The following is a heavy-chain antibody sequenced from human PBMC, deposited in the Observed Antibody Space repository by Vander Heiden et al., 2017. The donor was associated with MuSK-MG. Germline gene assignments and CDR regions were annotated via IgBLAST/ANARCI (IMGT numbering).Heavy chain of an antibody. V-gene: IGHV3-23*04. CDR3: ASHYGAGRYYNSFQH. CDR2: MSDSGGDT. D-gene: IGHD3-10*01. CDR1: GFTFSSSA. J-gene: IGHJ1*01. Sequence: EVQLVESGGGLVQPGGSLRLSCAASGFTFSSSAMSWVRQAPGKGLEWVSAMSDSGGDTYYADSGKGRFTISRDNSKNMVFLQTNSLREEETAVYYCASHYGAGRYYNSFQHWGHGTLVTVSS.